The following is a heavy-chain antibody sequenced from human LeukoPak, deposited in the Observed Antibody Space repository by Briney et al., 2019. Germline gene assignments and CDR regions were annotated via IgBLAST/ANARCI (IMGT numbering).Heavy chain of an antibody. CDR1: GYTFTSYD. J-gene: IGHJ4*02. CDR3: ARGSWKYSSSWYGEYYFDY. CDR2: MNPNSGNT. D-gene: IGHD6-13*01. Sequence: ATVKVSCKASGYTFTSYDINWVRQATGQGLEWMGWMNPNSGNTGYAQKFQGRVTITRNTSISTAYMELSSLRSEDTAVYYCARGSWKYSSSWYGEYYFDYWGQGTLVTVSS. V-gene: IGHV1-8*03.